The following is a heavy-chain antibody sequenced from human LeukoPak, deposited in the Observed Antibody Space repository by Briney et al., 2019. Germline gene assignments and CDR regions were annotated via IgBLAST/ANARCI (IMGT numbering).Heavy chain of an antibody. CDR1: GFSFIIYG. CDR2: IWYDGSNK. Sequence: GRSLRLSCAASGFSFIIYGMHWVRQTPGKGLEWVSLIWYDGSNKYYADSVKGRFTISRDNAKNTLYLQMNSLRGEDTAVYYCARRQGDAFDIWGQGTMVTVSS. J-gene: IGHJ3*02. CDR3: ARRQGDAFDI. V-gene: IGHV3-33*01.